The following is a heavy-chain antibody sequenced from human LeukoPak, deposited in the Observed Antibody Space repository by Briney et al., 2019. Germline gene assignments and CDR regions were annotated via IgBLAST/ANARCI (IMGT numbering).Heavy chain of an antibody. Sequence: GASVKVSCKASGYTFTSYAMNWVRQAPGQGLEWMGIINPSGGSTSYAQKFQGRVTMTRDTSTSTVYMELSSLRSEDTAVYYCARSDIVVVPAAIEWGQGTLVTVSS. J-gene: IGHJ4*02. CDR3: ARSDIVVVPAAIE. CDR2: INPSGGST. D-gene: IGHD2-2*01. CDR1: GYTFTSYA. V-gene: IGHV1-46*01.